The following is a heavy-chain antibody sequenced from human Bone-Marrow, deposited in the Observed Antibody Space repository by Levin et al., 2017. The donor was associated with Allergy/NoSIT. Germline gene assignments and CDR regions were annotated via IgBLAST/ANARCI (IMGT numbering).Heavy chain of an antibody. CDR2: IKQDGSEK. V-gene: IGHV3-7*03. D-gene: IGHD3-22*01. J-gene: IGHJ4*02. CDR3: ARVFLYEKSGYRHLDS. CDR1: GFIIKAYW. Sequence: GGSLRLSCAASGFIIKAYWMSWVRQAPGKGPEWVANIKQDGSEKWYLDSVKGRFTVSRDNSRNSLSLQMDSLRGEDTAVYYCARVFLYEKSGYRHLDSWGQGTLVTVSS.